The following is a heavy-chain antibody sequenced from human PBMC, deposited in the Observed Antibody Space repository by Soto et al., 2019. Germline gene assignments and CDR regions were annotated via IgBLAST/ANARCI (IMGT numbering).Heavy chain of an antibody. Sequence: QVQLQESGPGLVKPSETLSLSCTVSGGSISSYYWSWFRQSPGKRMEWIGYVHHSWGSSYNPSLHXXVXXSLDTSKRQFSVKVTSVTATDTAVYYCARQGFGPLHGLVDVWGQGTTVTVSS. CDR3: ARQGFGPLHGLVDV. V-gene: IGHV4-59*08. CDR2: VHHSWGS. D-gene: IGHD3-10*01. CDR1: GGSISSYY. J-gene: IGHJ6*02.